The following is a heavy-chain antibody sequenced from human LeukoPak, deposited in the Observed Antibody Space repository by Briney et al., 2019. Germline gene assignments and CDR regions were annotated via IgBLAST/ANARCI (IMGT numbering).Heavy chain of an antibody. CDR2: ISGSSSTV. J-gene: IGHJ4*02. CDR1: GFTFSSYI. Sequence: GGSLRLSCAASGFTFSSYIMNWVRQAPGKGLEWVSYISGSSSTVYYADSVKGRFTISRDNAKNSLYLQMNSLTDEDTAVYYCARDASDTSAHYYFDYWGQGTLVTVSS. D-gene: IGHD3-22*01. CDR3: ARDASDTSAHYYFDY. V-gene: IGHV3-48*02.